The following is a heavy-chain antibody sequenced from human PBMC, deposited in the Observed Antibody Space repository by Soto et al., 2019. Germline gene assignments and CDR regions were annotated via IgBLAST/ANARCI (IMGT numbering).Heavy chain of an antibody. CDR3: AGVLTTATTFDYYYYFDD. CDR1: GYTFTSYD. CDR2: MNPNSGNT. J-gene: IGHJ4*02. D-gene: IGHD2-21*02. Sequence: ASVKVSCKASGYTFTSYDINWVRQATGQGLEWMGWMNPNSGNTGYAQKFQGRVTMTRNTSISTAYMELSSLRSEDTAVYYCAGVLTTATTFDYYYYFDDWGQGTLVTVSS. V-gene: IGHV1-8*01.